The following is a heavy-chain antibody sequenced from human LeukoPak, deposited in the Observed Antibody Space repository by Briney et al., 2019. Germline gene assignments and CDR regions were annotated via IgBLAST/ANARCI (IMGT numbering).Heavy chain of an antibody. CDR2: ISHDGTNK. D-gene: IGHD5-18*01. Sequence: PGGSLRLSCAASGFTFTNAGIHWVRLAAGKGLEWASFISHDGTNKYYSDSVDGRFTVSRLNSQNTVHLQMTDLRPDDTATYYCASEDVDTGDFWGQGTLVTVSS. J-gene: IGHJ4*02. CDR1: GFTFTNAG. V-gene: IGHV3-30*01. CDR3: ASEDVDTGDF.